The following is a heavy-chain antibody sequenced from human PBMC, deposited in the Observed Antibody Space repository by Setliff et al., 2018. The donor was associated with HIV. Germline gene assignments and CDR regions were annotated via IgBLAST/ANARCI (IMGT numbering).Heavy chain of an antibody. CDR3: ARAYDSSGYLRVFVDF. Sequence: GASVKVSCKASGYTFTDYYMHWVQQAPAKGLEWMGRVDPKNGDTIYAEKLRGRVTITADTSTDTAYMELGSLRSEDTAIYYCARAYDSSGYLRVFVDFWGQGTRVTVSS. CDR1: GYTFTDYY. D-gene: IGHD3-22*01. CDR2: VDPKNGDT. J-gene: IGHJ4*02. V-gene: IGHV1-69-2*01.